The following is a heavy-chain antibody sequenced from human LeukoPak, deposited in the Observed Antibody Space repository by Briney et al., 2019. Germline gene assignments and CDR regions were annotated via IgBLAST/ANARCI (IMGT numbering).Heavy chain of an antibody. CDR3: AKYCSGGNCYSGLY. CDR1: EFTFSSYA. V-gene: IGHV3-23*01. D-gene: IGHD2-15*01. CDR2: FRSSGGST. Sequence: GGSLRLSCAASEFTFSSYAMTWVRQAPGKGLEWVSTFRSSGGSTYYADSVKGRFTISRDSSKNTLFLQMNSLRAEDTAVYYCAKYCSGGNCYSGLYWGQGTLVTVSS. J-gene: IGHJ4*02.